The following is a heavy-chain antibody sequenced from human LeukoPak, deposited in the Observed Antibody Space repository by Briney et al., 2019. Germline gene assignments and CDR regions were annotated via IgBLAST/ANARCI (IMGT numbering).Heavy chain of an antibody. CDR2: ISAYNGNT. J-gene: IGHJ4*02. CDR1: GYTFTSYG. V-gene: IGHV1-18*01. Sequence: ASVKVSCTASGYTFTSYGISWVRQAPGQGLEWMGWISAYNGNTNYAQKLPGRVTMTTDTSTTTAYMELRSLRSDDTAVYYCARFRNYYGSGSYFDYWGQGTLVTVSS. CDR3: ARFRNYYGSGSYFDY. D-gene: IGHD3-10*01.